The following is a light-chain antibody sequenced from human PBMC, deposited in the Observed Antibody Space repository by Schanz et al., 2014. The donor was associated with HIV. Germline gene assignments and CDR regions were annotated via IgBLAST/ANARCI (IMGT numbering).Light chain of an antibody. J-gene: IGLJ3*02. CDR1: SSDVGGYKF. Sequence: QSVLTQPASLSGSPGQSITISCTGTSSDVGGYKFVSWYQQHPGKAPKLLLYDVSIRVRPSGVSNRFSGSKSGNTASLTISGLQSDDEADYYCSTYTTSNTWVFGGGTKLTVL. CDR3: STYTTSNTWV. CDR2: DVS. V-gene: IGLV2-14*01.